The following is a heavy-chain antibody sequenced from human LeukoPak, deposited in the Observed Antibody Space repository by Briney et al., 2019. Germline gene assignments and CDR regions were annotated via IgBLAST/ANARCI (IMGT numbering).Heavy chain of an antibody. J-gene: IGHJ5*02. V-gene: IGHV3-21*01. CDR3: ARAHIQDYTIVGLVDH. Sequence: GWSLRLSCAASGFTFSDYSMNWVRQAPGQGLEWVSSISSRSTYAYYADSVRGRFTISRDSAKNSLFLQMDSLRVEDTAVYYCARAHIQDYTIVGLVDHWGQGTLVTVSS. CDR1: GFTFSDYS. CDR2: ISSRSTYA. D-gene: IGHD1-26*01.